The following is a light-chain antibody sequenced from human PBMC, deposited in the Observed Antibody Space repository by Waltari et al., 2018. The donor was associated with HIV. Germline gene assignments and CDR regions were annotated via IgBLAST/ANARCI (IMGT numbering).Light chain of an antibody. CDR3: QQSDSYPLT. V-gene: IGKV1-9*01. J-gene: IGKJ5*01. CDR1: RDVSNF. Sequence: DIQLTQSPSFLSASVGDRVSITCRASRDVSNFLAWYQKKPGTAPKLLIYGASTLKSGVPSRFGGSGSGAQFTLTINSLQPDDFATYYCQQSDSYPLTFGQGTRL. CDR2: GAS.